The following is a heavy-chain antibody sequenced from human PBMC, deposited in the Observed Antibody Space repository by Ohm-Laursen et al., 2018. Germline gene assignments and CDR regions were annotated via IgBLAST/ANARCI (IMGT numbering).Heavy chain of an antibody. D-gene: IGHD3-3*01. CDR2: ISSSGSTI. CDR1: GFTFSSYE. CDR3: ARAYYDFWSGYYVSGMDV. J-gene: IGHJ6*02. V-gene: IGHV3-48*03. Sequence: SLRLSCAASGFTFSSYEMNRVRQAPGKGLEWVSYISSSGSTIYYADSVKGRFTISRDNAKNSLYLQMNSLRAEDTAVYYCARAYYDFWSGYYVSGMDVWGQGTTVTVSS.